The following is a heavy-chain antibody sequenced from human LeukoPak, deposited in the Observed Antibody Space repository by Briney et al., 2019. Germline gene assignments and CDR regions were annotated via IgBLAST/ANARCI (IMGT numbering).Heavy chain of an antibody. Sequence: GGSLRLSCAASGFTFSSYWMSWVRQARGRGLQWVASIKKDGSEIYYVESVMGRFSISRDNDKNSLYLQMNSLRAEDTAVYYCARGHSGRWFWWFGAWGQGTLVTVSS. CDR1: GFTFSSYW. V-gene: IGHV3-7*04. CDR3: ARGHSGRWFWWFGA. J-gene: IGHJ5*02. D-gene: IGHD1-26*01. CDR2: IKKDGSEI.